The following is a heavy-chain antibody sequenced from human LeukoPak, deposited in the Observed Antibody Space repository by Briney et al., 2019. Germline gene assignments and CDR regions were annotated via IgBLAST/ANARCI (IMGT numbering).Heavy chain of an antibody. CDR3: TTDPPKRPIAVAGTRGGY. J-gene: IGHJ4*02. CDR1: GFTFSSYW. CDR2: IKSKTDGGTT. V-gene: IGHV3-15*01. D-gene: IGHD6-19*01. Sequence: GGSLRLSCAASGFTFSSYWMSWVRQAPGKGLEWVGRIKSKTDGGTTDYAAPVKGRFTISRDDSKNTLYLQMNSLKTEDTAVYYCTTDPPKRPIAVAGTRGGYWGQGTLVTVSS.